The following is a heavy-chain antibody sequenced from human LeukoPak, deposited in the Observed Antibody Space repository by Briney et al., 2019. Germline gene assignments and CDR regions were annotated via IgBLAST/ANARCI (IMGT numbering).Heavy chain of an antibody. CDR1: GFTFSTYG. CDR2: IWYDGSIK. V-gene: IGHV3-33*06. CDR3: AKGYSFGPHYFDY. Sequence: GRSLRLSCAASGFTFSTYGMHWVRQAPGKGLEWVAVIWYDGSIKNYADSVKGRFTISRDNSKNTLYLQMNSLRVEDTAVYYCAKGYSFGPHYFDYWGQGTMVTVSS. D-gene: IGHD5-12*01. J-gene: IGHJ4*02.